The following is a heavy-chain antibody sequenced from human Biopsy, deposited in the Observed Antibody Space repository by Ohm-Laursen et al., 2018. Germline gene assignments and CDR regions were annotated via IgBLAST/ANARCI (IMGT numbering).Heavy chain of an antibody. D-gene: IGHD3-3*01. Sequence: GTLSLTCAVSGHSVRSGYYWGWIRQPPGKGLEWIGHVYNGGITNYNPSLESRVTISKDTSKNQFSLQVNSVAAADTAVYYCARTPRDSFWSGSYKRGLWFDPWGQGTLVIVSS. CDR3: ARTPRDSFWSGSYKRGLWFDP. CDR2: VYNGGIT. J-gene: IGHJ5*02. V-gene: IGHV4-38-2*01. CDR1: GHSVRSGYY.